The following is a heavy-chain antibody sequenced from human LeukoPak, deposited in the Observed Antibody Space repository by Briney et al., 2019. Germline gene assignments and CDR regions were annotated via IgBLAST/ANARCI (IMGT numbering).Heavy chain of an antibody. Sequence: PSETLSLTCTVSGGSISSYYWSWIRQSPGKGLEWIGYIYYSGSTNYNPSLKSRVTISVDTSKNQFSLKLSSVTAADTAVYYCARREWMGAYNWFDPWGQGTLVTVSS. D-gene: IGHD3-3*01. CDR1: GGSISSYY. J-gene: IGHJ5*02. CDR2: IYYSGST. CDR3: ARREWMGAYNWFDP. V-gene: IGHV4-59*01.